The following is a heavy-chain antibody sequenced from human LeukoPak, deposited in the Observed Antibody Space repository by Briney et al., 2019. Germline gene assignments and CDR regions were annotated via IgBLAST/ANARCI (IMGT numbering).Heavy chain of an antibody. CDR2: INHSGST. CDR1: GFTFSDSY. CDR3: ARVPSSSAARGVSWFAP. J-gene: IGHJ5*02. D-gene: IGHD6-13*01. V-gene: IGHV4-34*01. Sequence: LRLSCAASGFTFSDSYMTWIRQPPGKGREWIGEINHSGSTNYNPSLKSRVTISVDTSKNQFSLKLSSVTAADTAVYYCARVPSSSAARGVSWFAPWGQGTLVTVSS.